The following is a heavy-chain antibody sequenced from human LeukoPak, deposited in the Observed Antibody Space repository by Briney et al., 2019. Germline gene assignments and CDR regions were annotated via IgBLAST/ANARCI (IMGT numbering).Heavy chain of an antibody. Sequence: SETLSLTCTVSGGSITRYYWTWLRQPPGKGLEWIGYIYYSGSTNYNPSLKSRVTMSVDTAKNQVSLNLNSVTAADTAVYYCATGSDSATSDAFDIWGQGTMVTVSS. D-gene: IGHD1-26*01. V-gene: IGHV4-59*01. J-gene: IGHJ3*02. CDR3: ATGSDSATSDAFDI. CDR2: IYYSGST. CDR1: GGSITRYY.